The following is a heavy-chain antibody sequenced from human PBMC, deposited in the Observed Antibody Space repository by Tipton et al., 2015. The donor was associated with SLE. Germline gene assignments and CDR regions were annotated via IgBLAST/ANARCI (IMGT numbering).Heavy chain of an antibody. CDR2: VYHDGST. J-gene: IGHJ6*02. CDR3: ARDPNGVRTGTYSFYCYGMDV. CDR1: GGSTSSHY. V-gene: IGHV4-59*11. Sequence: GLVKPSETLSLTCTVSGGSTSSHYWSWIRQPPGKGLEWIGYVYHDGSTDYNPSLKSRVTISVDTSKNQFSLKLNSVTAADTAVYYCARDPNGVRTGTYSFYCYGMDVWGQGTTVTFSS. D-gene: IGHD2-8*01.